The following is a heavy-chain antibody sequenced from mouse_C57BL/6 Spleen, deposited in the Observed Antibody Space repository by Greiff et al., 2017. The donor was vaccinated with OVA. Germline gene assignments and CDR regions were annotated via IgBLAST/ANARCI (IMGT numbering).Heavy chain of an antibody. CDR1: GYAFSSSW. CDR2: IYPGDGDT. Sequence: VQLVESGPELVKPGASVKISCKASGYAFSSSWMNWVKQRPGKGLEWIGRIYPGDGDTNYNGKFKGKATLTADKSSSTAYMQLSSLTSEDSAVYFCARRGTEYYFDYWGKGTTLTVSS. CDR3: ARRGTEYYFDY. D-gene: IGHD3-3*01. J-gene: IGHJ2*01. V-gene: IGHV1-82*01.